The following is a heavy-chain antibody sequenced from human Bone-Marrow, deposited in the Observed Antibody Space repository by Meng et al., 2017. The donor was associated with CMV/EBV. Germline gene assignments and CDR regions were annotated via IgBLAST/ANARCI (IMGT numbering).Heavy chain of an antibody. CDR3: ARGAKEGESIAARFLRDY. V-gene: IGHV3-23*03. Sequence: ETLSLTCAASGFTFSSYAMSWVRQAPGKGLEWVSVIYSGGSSTYYADSVKGRFTISRDNSKNTLYLQMNSLRAEDTAVYYCARGAKEGESIAARFLRDYWGQGTLVTVSS. CDR1: GFTFSSYA. CDR2: IYSGGSST. J-gene: IGHJ4*02. D-gene: IGHD6-6*01.